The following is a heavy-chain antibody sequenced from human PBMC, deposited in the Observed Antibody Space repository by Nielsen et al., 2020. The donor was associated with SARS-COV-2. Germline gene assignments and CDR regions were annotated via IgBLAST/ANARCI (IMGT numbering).Heavy chain of an antibody. CDR1: GFTFSDYA. Sequence: GGSLRLSCAASGFTFSDYAMTWVRQAPGKGPEWVSAISGSGGSTYYADSVKGRFTISRDNSKNTLYLQMNSLRAEDTAVYYCAKDGTRGDYSYFDYWGQGTLVTVSS. CDR3: AKDGTRGDYSYFDY. J-gene: IGHJ4*02. D-gene: IGHD4-17*01. V-gene: IGHV3-23*01. CDR2: ISGSGGST.